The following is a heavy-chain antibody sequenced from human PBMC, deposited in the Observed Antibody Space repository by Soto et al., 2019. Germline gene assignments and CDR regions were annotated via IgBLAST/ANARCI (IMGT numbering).Heavy chain of an antibody. J-gene: IGHJ6*02. D-gene: IGHD6-19*01. CDR2: FDPEDGET. CDR3: ATTVAVAGARVSGMDV. CDR1: GYTLTELS. V-gene: IGHV1-24*01. Sequence: ASVKVSCKVSGYTLTELSMHWVRQAPGKGLKWMGGFDPEDGETIYAQKFQGRVTMTEDTSTDTAYMELSSLRSEDTAVYCCATTVAVAGARVSGMDVWGQGTTVTVSS.